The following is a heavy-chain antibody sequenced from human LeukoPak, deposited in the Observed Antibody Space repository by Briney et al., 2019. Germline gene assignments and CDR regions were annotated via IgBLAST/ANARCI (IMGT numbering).Heavy chain of an antibody. J-gene: IGHJ4*02. Sequence: GGSLRLSCAASGFTFDDYAMHWVRQAPGKGLEWVSGISWNSGSIGYADSVKGRFTISRDNAKSSLYLQMNSLRAEDTAVYYCARDGAWHVEMATAEPTYYFDYWGQGTLVTVSS. V-gene: IGHV3-9*01. CDR3: ARDGAWHVEMATAEPTYYFDY. CDR2: ISWNSGSI. D-gene: IGHD5-24*01. CDR1: GFTFDDYA.